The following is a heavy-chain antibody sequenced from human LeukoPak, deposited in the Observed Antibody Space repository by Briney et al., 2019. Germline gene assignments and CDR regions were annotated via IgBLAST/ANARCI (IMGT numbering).Heavy chain of an antibody. Sequence: ASVKVSCKASGYTFTSYDINWVRQAPGQGLEWMGGIIPIFGTANYAQKFQGRVTITADESTSTAYMELSSLRSEDTAVYYCARDWVRGAYGGYNWFDPWGQGTLVTVSS. D-gene: IGHD3-10*01. CDR1: GYTFTSYD. V-gene: IGHV1-69*13. J-gene: IGHJ5*02. CDR2: IIPIFGTA. CDR3: ARDWVRGAYGGYNWFDP.